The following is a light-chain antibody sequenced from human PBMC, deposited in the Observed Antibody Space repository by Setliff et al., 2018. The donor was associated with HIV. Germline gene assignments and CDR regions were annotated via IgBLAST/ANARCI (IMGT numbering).Light chain of an antibody. CDR2: DVR. CDR3: SSYVNINTLV. Sequence: QSALAQPASVSGSPGQSITISCTGTSSDIGAYNYVSWYQQHPGKAPKFMIYDVRKRPSGVSNRFSGSKSGNTASLTISGLQAEDEAAYYCSSYVNINTLVFGTGTKVTVL. CDR1: SSDIGAYNY. V-gene: IGLV2-14*03. J-gene: IGLJ1*01.